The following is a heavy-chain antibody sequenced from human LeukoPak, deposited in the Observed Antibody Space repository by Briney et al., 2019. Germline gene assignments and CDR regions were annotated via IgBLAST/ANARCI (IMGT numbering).Heavy chain of an antibody. CDR1: GGSISSYY. J-gene: IGHJ4*02. Sequence: KASETLSLTCTVSGGSISSYYWSWTRQFPGKGLEWIGHIYYSGSTSYNPSLKSRVTISVDTSKNQFSLKLSSVTAADTAVYYCARGRGDSSSPFDYWGQETLVTVSS. V-gene: IGHV4-59*01. CDR2: IYYSGST. D-gene: IGHD6-6*01. CDR3: ARGRGDSSSPFDY.